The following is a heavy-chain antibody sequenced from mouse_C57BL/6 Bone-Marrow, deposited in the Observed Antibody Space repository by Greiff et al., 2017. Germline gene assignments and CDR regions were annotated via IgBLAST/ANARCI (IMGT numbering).Heavy chain of an antibody. CDR2: ILPGSGST. Sequence: QVQLQQSGAELMKPGASVKLSCQATGYPFTGYWIEWVKQRPGHGLEWIGEILPGSGSTNYNEKFKGKATFTADTSSNTAYMQLSSLTTEDSAIYYCANDGYYEDWYFDVWGTGATVTVSS. CDR3: ANDGYYEDWYFDV. D-gene: IGHD2-3*01. CDR1: GYPFTGYW. J-gene: IGHJ1*03. V-gene: IGHV1-9*01.